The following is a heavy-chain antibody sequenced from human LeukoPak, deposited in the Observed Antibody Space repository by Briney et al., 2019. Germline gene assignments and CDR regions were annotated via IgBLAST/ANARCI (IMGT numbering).Heavy chain of an antibody. V-gene: IGHV1-2*02. CDR3: ARGYPLSTTAAGTYFQH. J-gene: IGHJ1*01. Sequence: ASVMVSCKASGYTFSGYYMHWVRQAPGQGLEWMGWINPNSGGTNYAQKFQGRVTMTRDTSISTAYMELSRLRSDDTAVYYCARGYPLSTTAAGTYFQHCGQGILVTVSS. CDR2: INPNSGGT. D-gene: IGHD6-13*01. CDR1: GYTFSGYY.